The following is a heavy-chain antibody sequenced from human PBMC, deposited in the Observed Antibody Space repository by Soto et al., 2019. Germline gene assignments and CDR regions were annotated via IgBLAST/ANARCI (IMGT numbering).Heavy chain of an antibody. CDR2: IIPIFGTA. CDR3: ATMKGGSQYYYYGMDV. D-gene: IGHD3-10*01. Sequence: GASVKVSCKASGGTFSSYAISWVRQAPGQGLEWMGGIIPIFGTADYAQKFQGRVTITADESTSTAYMELSSLRSDDTAVYYCATMKGGSQYYYYGMDVWGQGTTVTVSS. V-gene: IGHV1-69*13. CDR1: GGTFSSYA. J-gene: IGHJ6*02.